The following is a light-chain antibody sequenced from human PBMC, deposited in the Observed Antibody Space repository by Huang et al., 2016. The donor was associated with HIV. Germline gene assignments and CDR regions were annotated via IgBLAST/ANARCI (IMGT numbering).Light chain of an antibody. CDR2: GAS. Sequence: EIVLTQSPGPLSLSPGERATLSCRASQSVSSSYLAWYQQKPGQAPRLLSSGASSRATGIPDRFSGSGSGTDFTLTINRLEPEDFAVYYCQQYGSSPYTFGQGTKLEIK. J-gene: IGKJ2*01. V-gene: IGKV3-20*01. CDR1: QSVSSSY. CDR3: QQYGSSPYT.